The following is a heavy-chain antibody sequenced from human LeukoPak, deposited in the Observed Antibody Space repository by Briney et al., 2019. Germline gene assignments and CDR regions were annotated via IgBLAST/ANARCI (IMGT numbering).Heavy chain of an antibody. CDR1: GGTFSSYA. Sequence: SVKVSCKASGGTFSSYAISWVRQAPGQGLEWMGGIIPIYGTANYAQKFQGRVTITADESTSTAYMELSSLRSEDTAVYYCARPLPRYSGSYPTPDAFDIWGQGTMVTVSS. J-gene: IGHJ3*02. CDR3: ARPLPRYSGSYPTPDAFDI. D-gene: IGHD1-26*01. CDR2: IIPIYGTA. V-gene: IGHV1-69*13.